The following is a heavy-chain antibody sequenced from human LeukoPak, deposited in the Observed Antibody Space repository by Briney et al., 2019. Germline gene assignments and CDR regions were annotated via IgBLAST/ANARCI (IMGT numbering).Heavy chain of an antibody. D-gene: IGHD3-10*01. V-gene: IGHV3-33*01. J-gene: IGHJ4*02. CDR2: IWHDGSHK. Sequence: GGSLRLSCAASGFAFNTYAMHWVRQAPGQGLEWVALIWHDGSHKFYSNSVRGQFTISRDNSKNTVSLQMNNLRPEDTAVYYCASEIFGSGSYPDFWGQGTLVTVSS. CDR3: ASEIFGSGSYPDF. CDR1: GFAFNTYA.